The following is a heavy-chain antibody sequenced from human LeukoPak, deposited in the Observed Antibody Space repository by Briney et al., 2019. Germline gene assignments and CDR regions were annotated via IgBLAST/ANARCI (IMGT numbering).Heavy chain of an antibody. Sequence: SETLSLTCTVSGGSISTYYWSWIRQPAGKGLEWIGRIYTSGSTNSNPSLKSRVTMSVDTSKNQFSLKLSSVTAADTAVYYCARDLRQLVSDAFDIWGQGTMVTVSS. CDR2: IYTSGST. V-gene: IGHV4-4*07. D-gene: IGHD6-6*01. J-gene: IGHJ3*02. CDR1: GGSISTYY. CDR3: ARDLRQLVSDAFDI.